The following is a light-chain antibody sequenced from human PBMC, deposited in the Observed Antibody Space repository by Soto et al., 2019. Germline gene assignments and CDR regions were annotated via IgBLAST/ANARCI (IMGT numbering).Light chain of an antibody. J-gene: IGLJ3*02. V-gene: IGLV2-14*01. CDR3: NSYTSSSNLV. CDR2: DVS. Sequence: QSALTQPASVSGSPGQSITISCTGTSSDVGGYNYVSWYQQHPGKAPKLLIYDVSNRPSVVSNRLSGSKSGNTASLTISGLQAEDEADYYCNSYTSSSNLVFGGGTKLTVL. CDR1: SSDVGGYNY.